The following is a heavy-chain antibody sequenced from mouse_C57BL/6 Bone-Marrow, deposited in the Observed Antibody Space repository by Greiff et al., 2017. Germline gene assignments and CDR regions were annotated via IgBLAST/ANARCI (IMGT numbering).Heavy chain of an antibody. CDR2: IHPNSGST. D-gene: IGHD1-1*01. CDR1: GYTFTSYW. V-gene: IGHV1-64*01. CDR3: ASIYYYYFDY. Sequence: QVHVKQPGAELVKPGASVKLSCKASGYTFTSYWMHWVKQRPGQGLEWIGMIHPNSGSTNYNEKFKSKATLTVDKSSSTAYMQLSSLTSEDSAVYYCASIYYYYFDYWGQGTTLTVSS. J-gene: IGHJ2*01.